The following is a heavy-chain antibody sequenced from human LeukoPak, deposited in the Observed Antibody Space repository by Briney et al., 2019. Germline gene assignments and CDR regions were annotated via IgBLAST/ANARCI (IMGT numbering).Heavy chain of an antibody. V-gene: IGHV4-39*02. CDR2: IYYNGST. CDR1: GGSISDSTYY. J-gene: IGHJ4*02. Sequence: PSETLSLTRTVSGGSISDSTYYWDWIRQPPGMGLEWIGSIYYNGSTYYNPSLNSLVTISGDTSKNQFSLKLSSVTAADTAVYYCAREATHDDRGFDYWGQGTLVTVSS. CDR3: AREATHDDRGFDY. D-gene: IGHD3-9*01.